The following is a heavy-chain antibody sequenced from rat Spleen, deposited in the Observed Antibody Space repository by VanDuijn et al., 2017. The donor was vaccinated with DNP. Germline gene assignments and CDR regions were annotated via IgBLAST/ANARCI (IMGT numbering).Heavy chain of an antibody. CDR1: GFTFSDYN. V-gene: IGHV5-7*01. Sequence: LVESGGGLVQPGRSLKLSCAASGFTFSDYNMAWVRQAPKKGLEWVATISSSAGSTSYRDSVKGRFTISRDNAKNTLYLQMDSLRSEDTATYYCTTDFERGYWGQGVMVTVSS. D-gene: IGHD1-11*01. J-gene: IGHJ2*01. CDR2: ISSSAGST. CDR3: TTDFERGY.